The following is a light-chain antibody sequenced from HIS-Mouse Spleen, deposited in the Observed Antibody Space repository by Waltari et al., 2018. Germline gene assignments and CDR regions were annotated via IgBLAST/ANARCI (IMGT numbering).Light chain of an antibody. CDR2: DDS. CDR1: DMDRKS. V-gene: IGLV3-21*02. J-gene: IGLJ2*01. Sequence: SYVLTQPPSVSVAPGQTARPTCRRNDMDRKSVDRYPQKPGPAPALVVYDDSDRPSGIPERFSGSNSGNTATLTISRVEAGDEADYYCQVWDSSSDHVVFGGGTKLTVL. CDR3: QVWDSSSDHVV.